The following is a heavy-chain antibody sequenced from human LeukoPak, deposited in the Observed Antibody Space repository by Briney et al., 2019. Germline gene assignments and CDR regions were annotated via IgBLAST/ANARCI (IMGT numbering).Heavy chain of an antibody. CDR2: ISYDGSNK. D-gene: IGHD3-22*01. V-gene: IGHV3-30*18. J-gene: IGHJ4*02. CDR1: GFTFSSYG. CDR3: AKDLSYYDSSGDY. Sequence: PGRSLRLSCAASGFTFSSYGMHWVRQAPGRGLEWVAVISYDGSNKYYADSVKGRFTISRDNSKNTLYLQMNSLRAEDTAVYYCAKDLSYYDSSGDYWGQGTLVTVSS.